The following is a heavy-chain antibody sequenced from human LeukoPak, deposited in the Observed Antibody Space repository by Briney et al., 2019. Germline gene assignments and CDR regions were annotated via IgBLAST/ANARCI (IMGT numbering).Heavy chain of an antibody. D-gene: IGHD3-3*01. J-gene: IGHJ4*02. CDR3: ARDEGRFLEWFFDY. Sequence: GGSLRLSCAASGFTFSSNGMSWGRQAPGKGLEWVANIWHDGSAKYYVDSVKGRFIISRDNAKNSLFLQMNSLRAEDTAVYYCARDEGRFLEWFFDYWGQGTLVTVSS. CDR2: IWHDGSAK. CDR1: GFTFSSNG. V-gene: IGHV3-7*01.